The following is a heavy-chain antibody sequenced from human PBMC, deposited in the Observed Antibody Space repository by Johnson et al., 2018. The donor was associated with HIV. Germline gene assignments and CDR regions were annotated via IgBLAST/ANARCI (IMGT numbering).Heavy chain of an antibody. CDR2: ISWDGGST. V-gene: IGHV3-20*04. D-gene: IGHD3-10*01. J-gene: IGHJ3*02. CDR1: GFTFDDYG. Sequence: VQLVESGGGVVRPGGSLRLSCAASGFTFDDYGMSWVRQAPGKGLEWVSGISWDGGSTYYADSVKGRFTISRDNSKNSLYLQMNSLRAEDTALYYCARSRGPMRKDAFDIWGQGTKVTVSS. CDR3: ARSRGPMRKDAFDI.